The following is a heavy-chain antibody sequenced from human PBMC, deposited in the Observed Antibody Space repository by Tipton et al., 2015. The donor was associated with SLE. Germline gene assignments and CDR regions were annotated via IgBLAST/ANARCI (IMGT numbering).Heavy chain of an antibody. V-gene: IGHV1-18*01. CDR3: AREYYDIWPSNGPFEWFDP. Sequence: QVQLVQSGAEVKKPGASVKVSCKASGYTFTNYGITWVRQAPGQGLEWMGWISGYSGNTNYSPKIRGRVTMTIDTSTSTAYMELRSLRSDDTAVYYCAREYYDIWPSNGPFEWFDPWGQGSLVTVSS. CDR2: ISGYSGNT. D-gene: IGHD3-9*01. J-gene: IGHJ5*02. CDR1: GYTFTNYG.